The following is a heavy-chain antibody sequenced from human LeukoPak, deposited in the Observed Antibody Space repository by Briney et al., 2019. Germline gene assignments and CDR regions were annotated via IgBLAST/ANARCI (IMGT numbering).Heavy chain of an antibody. CDR1: GFTFSISA. CDR3: AKDVPHSGWKGFDS. Sequence: GGSLRLSCAASGFTFSISAMTWVRQAPGKGLEWVSAISGSGSTYSADSVKGRFIISRDSSTNTLYLQMNSLRAEDTALYYCAKDVPHSGWKGFDSWGQGTLVTVSS. CDR2: ISGSGST. J-gene: IGHJ4*02. D-gene: IGHD6-19*01. V-gene: IGHV3-23*01.